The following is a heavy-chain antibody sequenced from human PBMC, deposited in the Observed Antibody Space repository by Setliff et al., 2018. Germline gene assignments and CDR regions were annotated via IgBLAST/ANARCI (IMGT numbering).Heavy chain of an antibody. CDR2: ISGSGIST. CDR1: GFTFGTYA. D-gene: IGHD3-10*01. Sequence: GGSLRLSCAASGFTFGTYAMSWVRQAPGKGLEWVSAISGSGISTYYADSVKGRFTISRDNFKNTLYLQMSALKAGDTAIYYCARDHVYGSQYYYYYYGMDVWGQGTTVTVSS. CDR3: ARDHVYGSQYYYYYYGMDV. V-gene: IGHV3-23*01. J-gene: IGHJ6*02.